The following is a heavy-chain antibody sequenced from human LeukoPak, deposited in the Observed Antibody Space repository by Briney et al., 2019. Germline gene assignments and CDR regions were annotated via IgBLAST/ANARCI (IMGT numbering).Heavy chain of an antibody. V-gene: IGHV1-69*05. Sequence: ASVKVSXKASGGTFSSYAINWVRQAPGQGPEWMGGIIPIFGRANYAQKFQGRVTMTTDESTSTAYMELSSLRSEDTAVYYCARVFARSGEISGSYFYYWGQGTLVTVSS. CDR1: GGTFSSYA. J-gene: IGHJ4*02. CDR2: IIPIFGRA. D-gene: IGHD1-26*01. CDR3: ARVFARSGEISGSYFYY.